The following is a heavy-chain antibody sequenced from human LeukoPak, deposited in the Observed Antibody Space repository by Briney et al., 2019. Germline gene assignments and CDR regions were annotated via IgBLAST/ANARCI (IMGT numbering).Heavy chain of an antibody. J-gene: IGHJ4*02. V-gene: IGHV3-33*01. Sequence: GGSLRLSCAASGFSFSNYDMRWVRQAPGKGLEWVAVIWYDGSNKYYADSVKGRFTISRDNSKNTLYLQMNSLRVGDTAVYYCARGDPTVTTKQNFDYWGQGTLVTVSS. D-gene: IGHD4-17*01. CDR3: ARGDPTVTTKQNFDY. CDR2: IWYDGSNK. CDR1: GFSFSNYD.